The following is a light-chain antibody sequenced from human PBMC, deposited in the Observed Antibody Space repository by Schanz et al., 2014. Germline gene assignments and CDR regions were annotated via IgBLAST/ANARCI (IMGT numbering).Light chain of an antibody. V-gene: IGLV1-44*01. CDR1: NSNIGSNA. Sequence: QSVLTQPPSASGTPGQRVTISCSGSNSNIGSNAVSWYQQLPGTAPKLLIEHNNQRPSGVPDRFSGSKSGTSASLATSGLQSEDEADYYCATWDDRLSGWVFGGGTKLTVL. CDR3: ATWDDRLSGWV. J-gene: IGLJ3*02. CDR2: HNN.